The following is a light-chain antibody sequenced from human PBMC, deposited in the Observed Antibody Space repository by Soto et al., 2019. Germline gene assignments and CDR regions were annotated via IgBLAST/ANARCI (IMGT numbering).Light chain of an antibody. V-gene: IGKV3-15*01. Sequence: EIVMTQSPVTLSVSPGERATLSCRASQSINNNLAWYQQKPGQAPSLLIYGAFTRATGIPARFSGTGSGTEFTLTISSLQSEDFALYYCQQYNDWPLTFGQGTTVDIK. CDR3: QQYNDWPLT. J-gene: IGKJ1*01. CDR2: GAF. CDR1: QSINNN.